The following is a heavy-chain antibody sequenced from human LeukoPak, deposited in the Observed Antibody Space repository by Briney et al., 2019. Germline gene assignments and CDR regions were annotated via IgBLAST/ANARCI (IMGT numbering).Heavy chain of an antibody. CDR1: GYTFTSYY. D-gene: IGHD2-2*01. CDR3: ARGLAVVVPAAMGY. CDR2: INPNSGGT. V-gene: IGHV1-2*02. J-gene: IGHJ4*02. Sequence: ASVKVSCKASGYTFTSYYMHWVRQAPGQGLEWMGWINPNSGGTNYAQKFQGRVTMTRDTSISTAYMELSRLRSDDTAVYYCARGLAVVVPAAMGYWGQGTLVTVSS.